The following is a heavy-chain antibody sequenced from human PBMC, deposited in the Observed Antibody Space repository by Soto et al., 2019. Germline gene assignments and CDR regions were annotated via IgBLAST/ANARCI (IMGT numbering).Heavy chain of an antibody. V-gene: IGHV4-59*08. J-gene: IGHJ6*04. CDR1: SGPSSSHN. CDR3: VRQGIGSLHGLVDV. CDR2: VYNTGGT. Sequence: QVQLQQSGPGLVKPSETLSLTCTVSSGPSSSHNWGWIRQSPGRGLAWIGYVYNTGGTSYNPSLQSRVTITADTAANHSPLTLSLVTAADTAIYYCVRQGIGSLHGLVDVWGKGTTVSVSS. D-gene: IGHD1-26*01.